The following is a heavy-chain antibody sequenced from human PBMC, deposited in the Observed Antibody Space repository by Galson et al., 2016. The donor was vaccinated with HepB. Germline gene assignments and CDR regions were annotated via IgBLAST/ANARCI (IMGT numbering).Heavy chain of an antibody. V-gene: IGHV6-1*01. Sequence: CAISGDSVSSNSAAWNWIRQSPSRGLEWLGRTYYRSKWYNDYAVSVKSRITINPDTSKNQFSLQLNSVTPEDTAVYYCAREDYRSGWPLNWYFDLWGRGTLVSVSS. D-gene: IGHD6-19*01. CDR2: TYYRSKWYN. J-gene: IGHJ2*01. CDR3: AREDYRSGWPLNWYFDL. CDR1: GDSVSSNSAA.